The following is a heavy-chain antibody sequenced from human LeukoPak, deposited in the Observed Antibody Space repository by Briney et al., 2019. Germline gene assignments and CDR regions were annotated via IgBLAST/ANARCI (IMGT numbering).Heavy chain of an antibody. CDR3: ARENYDSSGYFDY. D-gene: IGHD3-22*01. Sequence: GGSLRLSCAASGFTFSSYEMSWVRQAPGKGLEWVSYISSSGSTIYYADSVKGRFTISRDNAKNSLYLQMNSLRAEDTAVYYCARENYDSSGYFDYWGQGTLVTVSS. V-gene: IGHV3-48*03. J-gene: IGHJ4*02. CDR2: ISSSGSTI. CDR1: GFTFSSYE.